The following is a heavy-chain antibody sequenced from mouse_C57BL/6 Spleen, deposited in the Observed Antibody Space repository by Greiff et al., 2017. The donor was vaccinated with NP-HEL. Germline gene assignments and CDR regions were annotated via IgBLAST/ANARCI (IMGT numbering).Heavy chain of an antibody. CDR3: ARTVYYGSRDYFDY. D-gene: IGHD1-1*01. V-gene: IGHV1-26*01. Sequence: EVQLQQSGPELVKPGASVKISCKASGYTFTDYYMNWVKQSHGKSLEWIGDINPNNGGTSYNQKFKGKATLTVDKSSSTAYMELRSLTSEDSAVYYCARTVYYGSRDYFDYWGQGTTLTVSS. CDR1: GYTFTDYY. CDR2: INPNNGGT. J-gene: IGHJ2*01.